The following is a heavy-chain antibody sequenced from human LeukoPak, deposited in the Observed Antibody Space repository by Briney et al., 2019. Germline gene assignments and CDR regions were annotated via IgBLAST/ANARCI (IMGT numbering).Heavy chain of an antibody. CDR2: IYYSGGA. D-gene: IGHD2-21*02. V-gene: IGHV4-39*07. CDR1: GDSLRKSTFY. CDR3: ARTHCEGDCFSAVRY. Sequence: SETLSLTCTVSGDSLRKSTFYWVWIRQPPGKGLEWIGSIYYSGGADYNPSLQSRVTISVDTSKNEFSLKVRSVTAADTAVYFCARTHCEGDCFSAVRYWGQGTPVTVSS. J-gene: IGHJ4*02.